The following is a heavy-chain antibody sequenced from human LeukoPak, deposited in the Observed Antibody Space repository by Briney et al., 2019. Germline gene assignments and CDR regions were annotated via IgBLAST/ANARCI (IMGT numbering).Heavy chain of an antibody. J-gene: IGHJ6*03. V-gene: IGHV4-4*07. CDR3: ARNRRTDIVATIRYYYYYMDV. CDR2: IFTGGST. Sequence: PSETLSLSCTVSGGSTRRIYWSWIWHPAEEGLGWIGRIFTGGSTNYNPSLKSRVTMSVDTSKNQFSLKLSSVTAADTAVYYCARNRRTDIVATIRYYYYYMDVWGKGTTVTVSS. CDR1: GGSTRRIY. D-gene: IGHD5-12*01.